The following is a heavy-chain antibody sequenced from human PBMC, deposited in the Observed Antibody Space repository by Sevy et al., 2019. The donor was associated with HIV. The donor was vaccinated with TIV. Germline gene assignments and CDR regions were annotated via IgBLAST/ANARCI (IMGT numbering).Heavy chain of an antibody. V-gene: IGHV3-73*01. CDR2: IRSKGENYAT. Sequence: GGFLRLSCAASGFTFSDSAIHWVRQASGKGLEWVGRIRSKGENYATAYTASVKGRFAISRDDSENTAYLQMNSLKSEDTAVYYCTRLMEASAVVLTALDSWGQGTLVTVSS. J-gene: IGHJ4*02. D-gene: IGHD2-21*02. CDR1: GFTFSDSA. CDR3: TRLMEASAVVLTALDS.